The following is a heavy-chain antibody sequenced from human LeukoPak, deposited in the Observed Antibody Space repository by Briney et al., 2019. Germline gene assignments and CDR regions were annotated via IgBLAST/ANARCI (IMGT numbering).Heavy chain of an antibody. CDR1: GYTFTDYH. D-gene: IGHD5-24*01. V-gene: IGHV1-2*02. CDR3: ARGGHGHTQNDF. J-gene: IGHJ4*02. Sequence: ATVKVSCKASGYTFTDYHMHWVRQAPGQGLEWVGWINANTGGTNYAQSFQGRVTMTRDTSSNTSYMELSSLISDDTALYFCARGGHGHTQNDFWGQGTLVTVS. CDR2: INANTGGT.